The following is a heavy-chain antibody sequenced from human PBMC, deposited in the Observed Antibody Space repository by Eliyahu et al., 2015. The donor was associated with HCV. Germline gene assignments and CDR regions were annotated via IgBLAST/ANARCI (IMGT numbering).Heavy chain of an antibody. Sequence: EVQLVESGGRLVQPGGSLRXSCAASGFXFSNYYMNWVRQAPGKGLEWVANIKGDASETFYAGSVKGRFTISRDNDKESVHLQIDSLRAEDTAMYYCARENVIEIGGFDFWGQGTVVTVSS. J-gene: IGHJ3*01. D-gene: IGHD3-22*01. CDR3: ARENVIEIGGFDF. V-gene: IGHV3-7*03. CDR1: GFXFSNYY. CDR2: IKGDASET.